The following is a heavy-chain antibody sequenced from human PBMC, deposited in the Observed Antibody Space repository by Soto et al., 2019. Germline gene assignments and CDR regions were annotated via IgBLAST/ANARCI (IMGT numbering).Heavy chain of an antibody. CDR1: GFTVSSNY. Sequence: TGGSLRLSCAASGFTVSSNYMSWVRQAPGKGLEWVSVIYSGGSTYYADSVKGRFTISRDNSKNTLYLQMNSLRAEDTAVYYCARGPHLYYDSSGIFDYWGQGTLVTVSS. D-gene: IGHD3-22*01. CDR2: IYSGGST. V-gene: IGHV3-53*01. J-gene: IGHJ4*02. CDR3: ARGPHLYYDSSGIFDY.